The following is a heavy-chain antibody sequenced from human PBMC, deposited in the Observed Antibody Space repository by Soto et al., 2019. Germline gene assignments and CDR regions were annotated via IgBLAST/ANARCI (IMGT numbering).Heavy chain of an antibody. CDR1: GFTFSSYS. Sequence: GGSLRLSCAASGFTFSSYSMNWVRLAPGKGLEWVSSISSSSSYIYYADSVKGRFTISRDNAKNSLYLQMNSLRAEDTAVYYCARDGLSDIVATADDWFDPWGQGTLVTVSS. D-gene: IGHD5-12*01. CDR2: ISSSSSYI. V-gene: IGHV3-21*01. J-gene: IGHJ5*02. CDR3: ARDGLSDIVATADDWFDP.